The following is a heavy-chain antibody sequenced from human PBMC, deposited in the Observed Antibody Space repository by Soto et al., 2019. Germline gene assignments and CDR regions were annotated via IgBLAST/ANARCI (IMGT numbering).Heavy chain of an antibody. V-gene: IGHV2-5*02. J-gene: IGHJ2*01. Sequence: QITLKESGPALVKPTQTLTLTCTFSGFSLTTPGVGVGWLRQPPGKALEWLALIYWDDDKRYRPSLKSRLTITKXXSXNXXVLTMTNMDPVDTATYYCAHRRGLLATGQGWYFDFWGRGTLITVSS. CDR3: AHRRGLLATGQGWYFDF. D-gene: IGHD5-12*01. CDR1: GFSLTTPGVG. CDR2: IYWDDDK.